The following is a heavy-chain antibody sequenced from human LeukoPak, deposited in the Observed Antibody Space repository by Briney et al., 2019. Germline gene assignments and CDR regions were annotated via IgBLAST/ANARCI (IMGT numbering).Heavy chain of an antibody. V-gene: IGHV4-34*01. D-gene: IGHD6-13*01. CDR1: GGSFSGYY. J-gene: IGHJ5*02. CDR3: ARRGRSFFSSSWHKNWFDP. CDR2: INHSGST. Sequence: PSETLSLTCAVYGGSFSGYYWSWIRQPPGKGLEWIGEINHSGSTNYNPSLKSRVTISVDTSKNQFSLKLSSVTAADTAVYYCARRGRSFFSSSWHKNWFDPWGQGALVTVSS.